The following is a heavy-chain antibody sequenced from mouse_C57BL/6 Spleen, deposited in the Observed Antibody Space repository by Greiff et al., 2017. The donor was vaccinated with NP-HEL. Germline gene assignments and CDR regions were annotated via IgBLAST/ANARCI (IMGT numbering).Heavy chain of an antibody. V-gene: IGHV14-4*01. J-gene: IGHJ2*01. CDR2: IDPENGDT. CDR3: TTPITTVVADY. CDR1: GFNIKDDY. D-gene: IGHD1-1*01. Sequence: VQLQQSGAELVRPGASVKLSCTASGFNIKDDYMHWVKQRPEQGLEWIGWIDPENGDTEYASKFQGKATITADTSSNTAYLQLSSLTSEDTAVYYGTTPITTVVADYWGQGTTLTVSS.